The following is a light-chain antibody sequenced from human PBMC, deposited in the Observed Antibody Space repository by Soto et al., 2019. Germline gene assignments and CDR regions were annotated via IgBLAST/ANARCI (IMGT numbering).Light chain of an antibody. CDR3: LLSYNAARV. CDR2: DTS. Sequence: QAVVTQEPSLTVSPGGTGTLTCGSSTGAVTSNHHPYWFQQKAGQAPRTLIYDTSNKHSWTPARFSGSLLGDKAALTLSGAQPEDEAQYYCLLSYNAARVFGGGTKLTVL. CDR1: TGAVTSNHH. J-gene: IGLJ2*01. V-gene: IGLV7-46*01.